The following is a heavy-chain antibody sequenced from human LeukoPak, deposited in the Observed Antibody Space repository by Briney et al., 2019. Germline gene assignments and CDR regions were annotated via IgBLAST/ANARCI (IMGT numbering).Heavy chain of an antibody. J-gene: IGHJ4*02. CDR2: IKQDGSEK. V-gene: IGHV3-7*01. D-gene: IGHD3-22*01. CDR3: ARGQSSGYYYVVVGTGYFDY. CDR1: GFTFSSYE. Sequence: PGGSLRLSCAASGFTFSSYEMNWVRQAPGKGLEWVANIKQDGSEKYYVDSVKGRFTISRDNAKNSLYLQMNSLRAEDTAVYYCARGQSSGYYYVVVGTGYFDYWGQGTLVTVSS.